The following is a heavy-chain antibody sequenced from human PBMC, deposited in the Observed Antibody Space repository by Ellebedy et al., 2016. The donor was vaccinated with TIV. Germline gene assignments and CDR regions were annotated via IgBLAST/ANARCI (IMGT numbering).Heavy chain of an antibody. D-gene: IGHD5-12*01. CDR2: IYFPGST. CDR1: GGPISTNIYY. V-gene: IGHV4-39*01. CDR3: AVWQRYTYYFDN. Sequence: MPSETLSLTCAVPGGPISTNIYYWGWIRQPPGKGLEWIGTIYFPGSTYYNPFLKSRVTISVDTSRDQFSLNLSSVPAADTAVYYCAVWQRYTYYFDNWGQGTLVTVSS. J-gene: IGHJ4*02.